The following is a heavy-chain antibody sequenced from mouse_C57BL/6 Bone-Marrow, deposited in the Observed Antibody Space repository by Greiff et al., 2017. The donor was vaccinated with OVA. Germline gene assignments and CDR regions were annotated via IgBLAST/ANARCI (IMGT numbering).Heavy chain of an antibody. Sequence: EVKLMESGEGLVKPGGSLKLSCAASGFTFSSYAMSWVRQTPEKRLEWVAYISSGGDYISYADTVKGRVTISRDNARNTLYLQMSSLKSEDTAMYYCTRERWLLSFDYWGQGTTLTVSS. J-gene: IGHJ2*01. D-gene: IGHD2-3*01. CDR1: GFTFSSYA. CDR2: ISSGGDYI. CDR3: TRERWLLSFDY. V-gene: IGHV5-9-1*02.